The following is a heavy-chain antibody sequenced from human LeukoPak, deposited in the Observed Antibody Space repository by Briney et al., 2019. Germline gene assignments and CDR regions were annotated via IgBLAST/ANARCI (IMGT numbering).Heavy chain of an antibody. CDR1: GYTFTSYD. Sequence: ASVKVSCKASGYTFTSYDINWVRQATGQGLEWMGWMNPNSGNTGYAQKFQGRVTMTRNTSISTAYMELSSLRSEDTAVYYCARAIGCSSTSCYVNWFDPWDQGTLVTVSS. CDR3: ARAIGCSSTSCYVNWFDP. J-gene: IGHJ5*02. CDR2: MNPNSGNT. V-gene: IGHV1-8*01. D-gene: IGHD2-2*01.